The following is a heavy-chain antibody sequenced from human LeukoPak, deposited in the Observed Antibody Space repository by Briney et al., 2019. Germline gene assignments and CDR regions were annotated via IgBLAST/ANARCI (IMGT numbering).Heavy chain of an antibody. CDR1: GGSFSGYY. Sequence: PSETLSLTCAVYGGSFSGYYWSWVRQPPGKGLEWIGEINHSGSTNYNPSLKSRVTISVDTSKNQFSLKLSSVTAADTAVYYCARGPERNYYDSSGYFDYYYYGMDVWGQGTTVTVSS. V-gene: IGHV4-34*01. CDR2: INHSGST. J-gene: IGHJ6*02. CDR3: ARGPERNYYDSSGYFDYYYYGMDV. D-gene: IGHD3-22*01.